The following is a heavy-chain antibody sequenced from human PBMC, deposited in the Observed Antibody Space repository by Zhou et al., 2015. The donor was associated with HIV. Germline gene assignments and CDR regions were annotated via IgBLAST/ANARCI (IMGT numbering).Heavy chain of an antibody. V-gene: IGHV1-69*01. Sequence: QVQLVQSGAEVKKPGSSVKVSCKASGGTFSSYAISWVRQAPGQGLEWMGGIIPIFGTANYAQKFQGRVTITADESTSTAYMELSSLRSEDTAVYYCARDRYPDYVWGSYRWFDYWGQGTLVTVSS. J-gene: IGHJ4*02. D-gene: IGHD3-16*02. CDR2: IIPIFGTA. CDR1: GGTFSSYA. CDR3: ARDRYPDYVWGSYRWFDY.